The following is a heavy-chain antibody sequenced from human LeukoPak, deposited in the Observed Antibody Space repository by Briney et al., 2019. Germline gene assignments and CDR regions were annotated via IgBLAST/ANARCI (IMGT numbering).Heavy chain of an antibody. CDR3: AREGGYSYGYLDY. CDR2: IYYSGST. V-gene: IGHV4-59*01. Sequence: SETLSLTCTVSGGSFSSYYWSWIRQPPGKGLEWIGYIYYSGSTNYNPSLKSRVTILVDTPKNQFSLRLKSVTAADTAIYYCAREGGYSYGYLDYWGQGTLVTVSS. CDR1: GGSFSSYY. D-gene: IGHD5-18*01. J-gene: IGHJ4*02.